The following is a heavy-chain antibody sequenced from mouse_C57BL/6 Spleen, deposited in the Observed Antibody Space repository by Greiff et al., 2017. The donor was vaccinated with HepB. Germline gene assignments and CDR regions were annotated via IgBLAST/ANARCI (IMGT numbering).Heavy chain of an antibody. CDR2: IDPSDSYT. V-gene: IGHV1-69*01. D-gene: IGHD2-5*01. CDR1: GYTFTSYW. Sequence: VQLQQSGAELVMPGASVKLSCKASGYTFTSYWMHWVKQRPGQGLEWIGEIDPSDSYTKYNQKFKGKSTLTVDKSYSTAYMQLSSLTSEYSAVYYCSRRYSNYNYYAIDYWGQGSSVTVSS. CDR3: SRRYSNYNYYAIDY. J-gene: IGHJ4*01.